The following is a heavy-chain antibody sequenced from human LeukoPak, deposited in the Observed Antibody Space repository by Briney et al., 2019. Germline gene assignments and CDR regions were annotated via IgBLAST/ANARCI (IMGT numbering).Heavy chain of an antibody. CDR2: IDQDGSYK. V-gene: IGHV3-7*01. CDR3: AGEPRSLAY. J-gene: IGHJ4*02. Sequence: GGSLRLSCAVSGFTFSAIWMSWVRQAPGKGLEWVASIDQDGSYKFYLDSVKGRFTISRDNAKNSLYLQLNSLRAEDTAVYYCAGEPRSLAYWGQGTLVTVSS. CDR1: GFTFSAIW.